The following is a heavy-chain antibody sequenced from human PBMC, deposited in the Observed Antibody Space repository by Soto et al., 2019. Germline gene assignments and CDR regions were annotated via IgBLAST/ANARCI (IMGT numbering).Heavy chain of an antibody. CDR1: GFMFNDYG. Sequence: GGSLRLSCEASGFMFNDYGMHWVRQAPGRGLDWVAVISYDGDNKYYAQSVKGRFTISRDNSKNTLFLHMDSLRHEDTAVYHCVKGDLDTAVVNSPDAFDFWGQGTMVTVSS. D-gene: IGHD5-18*01. CDR2: ISYDGDNK. V-gene: IGHV3-30*18. J-gene: IGHJ3*01. CDR3: VKGDLDTAVVNSPDAFDF.